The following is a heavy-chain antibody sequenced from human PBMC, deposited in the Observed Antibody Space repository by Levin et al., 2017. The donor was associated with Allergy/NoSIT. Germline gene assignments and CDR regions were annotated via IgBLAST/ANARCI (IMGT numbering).Heavy chain of an antibody. CDR1: GGTFSSYA. CDR2: NIPIFGTA. J-gene: IGHJ4*02. V-gene: IGHV1-69*13. Sequence: SVKVSCKASGGTFSSYAISWVRQAPGQGLEWMGGNIPIFGTANYAQKFQGRVTITADESTSTAYMELSSLRSEDTAVYYCASRHTRYCSSTSCFDPFDYWGQGTLVTVSS. D-gene: IGHD2-2*01. CDR3: ASRHTRYCSSTSCFDPFDY.